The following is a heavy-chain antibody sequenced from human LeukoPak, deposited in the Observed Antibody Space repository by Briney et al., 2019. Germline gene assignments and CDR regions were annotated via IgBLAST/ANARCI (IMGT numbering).Heavy chain of an antibody. V-gene: IGHV3-7*01. CDR3: VRESRPGGAMGLYHNFDY. CDR2: IKEDGTEK. CDR1: GFNISDFW. J-gene: IGHJ4*02. D-gene: IGHD3-16*01. Sequence: GGSLRLSCAASGFNISDFWMTWVRQAPGKGLEWVANIKEDGTEKHLVDSVKGRFTISRGNTKNLLYLQMNSLRGDDTATYYCVRESRPGGAMGLYHNFDYWGQGTLVAVSS.